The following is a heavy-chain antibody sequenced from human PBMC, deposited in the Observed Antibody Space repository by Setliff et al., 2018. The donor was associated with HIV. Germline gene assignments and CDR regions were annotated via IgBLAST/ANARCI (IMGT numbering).Heavy chain of an antibody. J-gene: IGHJ4*02. D-gene: IGHD3-16*02. V-gene: IGHV1-18*01. CDR2: ISTYGGST. CDR1: GYTFSNYG. CDR3: ARDLGVSYRHYIKGNYFDN. Sequence: ASVKVSCKASGYTFSNYGISWLRQAPGQGPEWMGWISTYGGSTNYAQKFQGRVSMTTDTSTSTVYMELTNLRSDDTAVYYCARDLGVSYRHYIKGNYFDNWGQGTLVTVSS.